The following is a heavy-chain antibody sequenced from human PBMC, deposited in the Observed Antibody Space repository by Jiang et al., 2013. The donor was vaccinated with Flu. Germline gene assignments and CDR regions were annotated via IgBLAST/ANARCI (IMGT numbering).Heavy chain of an antibody. V-gene: IGHV3-30*16. J-gene: IGHJ6*04. D-gene: IGHD3/OR15-3a*01. Sequence: VQLVESGGGVVQPGGSRRLSCAASGFSFSKYAMHWVRQAPGNGLEWVAVILYDGSRKYYADSVKGRFTISRDNSENTLYLQLNNLRPEDTAVYYCARDPIDLPSYGVDVWGKGTTVTVSS. CDR2: ILYDGSRK. CDR1: GFSFSKYA. CDR3: ARDPIDLPSYGVDV.